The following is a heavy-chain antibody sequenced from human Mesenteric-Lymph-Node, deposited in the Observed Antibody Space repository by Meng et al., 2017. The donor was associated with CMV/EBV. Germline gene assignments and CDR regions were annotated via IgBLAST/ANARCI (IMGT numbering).Heavy chain of an antibody. CDR2: INPNSGAT. CDR3: ARAPLVVPASMRIYPLDY. Sequence: ASVKVSCKASGYTFTAYYIHWVRQAPGQGLQWMGWINPNSGATNYAQNFQGRVTITRDTSISTAYVELNSLTSDDTAMYYCARAPLVVPASMRIYPLDYWGHGTLVTVSS. V-gene: IGHV1-2*02. J-gene: IGHJ4*01. CDR1: GYTFTAYY. D-gene: IGHD2-2*01.